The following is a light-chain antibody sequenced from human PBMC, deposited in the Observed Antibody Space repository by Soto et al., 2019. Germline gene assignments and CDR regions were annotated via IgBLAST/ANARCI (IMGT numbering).Light chain of an antibody. J-gene: IGKJ2*01. CDR1: QSISVH. CDR3: QQSYIIPYT. CDR2: AAS. Sequence: DIQMTQSPSSLSASVGDTVTITCRASQSISVHLNWYQQKPGKVPKLLIYAASNLQSVVPSSFSGSGSETDFALTISSLQPEDFATFYCQQSYIIPYTFGQGTKLQIK. V-gene: IGKV1-39*01.